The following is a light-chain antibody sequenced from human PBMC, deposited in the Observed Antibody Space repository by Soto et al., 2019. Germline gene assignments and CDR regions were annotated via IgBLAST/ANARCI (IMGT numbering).Light chain of an antibody. Sequence: DLQLTQSPSSLSASVGNRVTITCQANQGISNYLNWYQHKPGKAPKLLIHEASNLEAGVPSRFSGGGSGTHFTFTNSRLQPEDIATYYCQQYDNLPFTFGPGTKMEIK. CDR3: QQYDNLPFT. CDR2: EAS. CDR1: QGISNY. V-gene: IGKV1-33*01. J-gene: IGKJ3*01.